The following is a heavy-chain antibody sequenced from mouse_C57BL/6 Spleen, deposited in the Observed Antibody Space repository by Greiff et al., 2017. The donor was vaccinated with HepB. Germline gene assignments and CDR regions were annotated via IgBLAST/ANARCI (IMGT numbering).Heavy chain of an antibody. CDR3: AREENYYGSSPLAY. Sequence: QVQLQQPGAELVRPGSSVKLSCKASGYTFTSYWTDWVKQRPGQGLEWIGNIYPSDSETHYNQKFKDKATLTVDKSSSTAYMQLSSLTSEDSAVYYCAREENYYGSSPLAYWGQGTLVTVSA. CDR1: GYTFTSYW. J-gene: IGHJ3*01. CDR2: IYPSDSET. V-gene: IGHV1-61*01. D-gene: IGHD1-1*01.